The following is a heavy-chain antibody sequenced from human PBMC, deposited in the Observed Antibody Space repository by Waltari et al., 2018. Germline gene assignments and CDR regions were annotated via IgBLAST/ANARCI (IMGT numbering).Heavy chain of an antibody. CDR3: AVLAIFGVVTDFDY. J-gene: IGHJ4*02. Sequence: QVQLVQSGAEVKKPGASVKVSCKASGYTFTSYDINWVRQATGQGLEWMVWMNPNSGNTGYAQKFQGRVTMTRNTSISTAYMELSSLRSEDTAVYYCAVLAIFGVVTDFDYWGQGTLVTVSS. V-gene: IGHV1-8*02. D-gene: IGHD3-3*01. CDR2: MNPNSGNT. CDR1: GYTFTSYD.